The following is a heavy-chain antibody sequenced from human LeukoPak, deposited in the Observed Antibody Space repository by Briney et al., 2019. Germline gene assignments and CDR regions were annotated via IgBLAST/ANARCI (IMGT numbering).Heavy chain of an antibody. CDR1: GGSISSYY. CDR3: VRGGDYGSAYDYFRY. CDR2: IYTGGNT. V-gene: IGHV4-4*07. D-gene: IGHD5-12*01. J-gene: IGHJ4*02. Sequence: SETLSLTCTVSGGSISSYYWSWIRQPAGKELEWIGRIYTGGNTAYNPSLNSRVTMSLDTSKNQFSLKLTSVTAADTAVYYCVRGGDYGSAYDYFRYWGQGTLVSVSS.